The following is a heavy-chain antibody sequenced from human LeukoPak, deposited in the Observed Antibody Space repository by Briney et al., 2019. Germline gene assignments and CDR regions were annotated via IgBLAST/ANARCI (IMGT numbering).Heavy chain of an antibody. CDR3: ARFLYNSYYYGMDV. Sequence: GGSLRLSCAASGFTVSSNYMSWVRQAPGKGLEWVSVIYSGGSTYYADSVKGRFTISRDNSKNTPYLQMNSLRAEDTAVYYCARFLYNSYYYGMDVWGQGTTVTASS. D-gene: IGHD1-14*01. V-gene: IGHV3-66*01. CDR2: IYSGGST. J-gene: IGHJ6*02. CDR1: GFTVSSNY.